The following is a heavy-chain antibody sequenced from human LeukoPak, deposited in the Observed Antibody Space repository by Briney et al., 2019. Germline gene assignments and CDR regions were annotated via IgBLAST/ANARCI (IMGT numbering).Heavy chain of an antibody. V-gene: IGHV4-4*07. CDR3: AREPSGSYSDAFDI. D-gene: IGHD1-26*01. Sequence: PSETPSLTCTVSGGSISSYYWSWIRQLAGKGLEWIGRIYTSGSTNYNPSLKRRVTMSVDTSKNQFSLKLSSVTAADTAVYYCAREPSGSYSDAFDIWGQGTMVTVSS. CDR2: IYTSGST. J-gene: IGHJ3*02. CDR1: GGSISSYY.